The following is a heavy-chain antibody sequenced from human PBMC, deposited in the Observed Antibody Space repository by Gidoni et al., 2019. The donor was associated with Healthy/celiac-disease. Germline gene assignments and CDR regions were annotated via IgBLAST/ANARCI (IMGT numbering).Heavy chain of an antibody. D-gene: IGHD2-2*01. CDR1: GSTFTSYY. CDR3: ARDRDIVVVPAARIFDY. CDR2: INPSGGST. J-gene: IGHJ4*02. Sequence: QVQLVQSGAEVKKPGASVKVSCKASGSTFTSYYMHWVRQAPGQGLEWMGIINPSGGSTSYAQKFQGRVTMTRDTSTSTVYMELSSLRSEDTAVYYCARDRDIVVVPAARIFDYWGQGTLVTVSS. V-gene: IGHV1-46*01.